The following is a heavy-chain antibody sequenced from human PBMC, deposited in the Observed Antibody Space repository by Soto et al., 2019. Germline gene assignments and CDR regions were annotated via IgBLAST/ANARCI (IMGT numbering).Heavy chain of an antibody. V-gene: IGHV4-31*03. CDR3: ARGDCSGGSCNFDY. CDR1: GGSISSGGYY. J-gene: IGHJ4*02. CDR2: IYYSGST. D-gene: IGHD2-15*01. Sequence: QVQLQESGPGLVKPSQTLSLTCTVSGGSISSGGYYWSWIRQHPGKGLEWIGYIYYSGSTYYNPSLKSRVTISVDKSKNQFSLKLSSVTAADTAVYYCARGDCSGGSCNFDYWGQGTLVTVSS.